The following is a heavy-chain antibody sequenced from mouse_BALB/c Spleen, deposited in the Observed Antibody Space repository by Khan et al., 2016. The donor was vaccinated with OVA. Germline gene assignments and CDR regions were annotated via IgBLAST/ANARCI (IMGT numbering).Heavy chain of an antibody. CDR3: ARGNYYGYYFDY. Sequence: EVQLQESGPGLVKPSQSLSLTCTVTGYSITSGYAWNWIRQFPGNKLGWVGYISYSGVTSYTPSLKSRISITRDTSKNQFFLQLNSVTTEDTATYYCARGNYYGYYFDYWGQGTTLTVSS. J-gene: IGHJ2*01. CDR1: GYSITSGYA. D-gene: IGHD1-1*01. V-gene: IGHV3-2*02. CDR2: ISYSGVT.